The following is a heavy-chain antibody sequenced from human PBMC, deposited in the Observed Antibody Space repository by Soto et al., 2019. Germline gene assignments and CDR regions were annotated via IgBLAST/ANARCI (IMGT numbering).Heavy chain of an antibody. Sequence: PSETLSLTCIVSGDSISSSSYYWVWIRQPPGKGLEWIGSIYYSGTTYYNPSLESRVTISIDTSKNQFSLKVSSLTAADTAVYYCANTGPYDTLTYWYFDLWGRGTLVTVS. CDR1: GDSISSSSYY. V-gene: IGHV4-39*01. J-gene: IGHJ2*01. CDR3: ANTGPYDTLTYWYFDL. D-gene: IGHD3-9*01. CDR2: IYYSGTT.